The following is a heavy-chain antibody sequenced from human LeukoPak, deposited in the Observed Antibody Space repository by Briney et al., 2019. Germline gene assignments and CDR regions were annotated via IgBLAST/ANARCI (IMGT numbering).Heavy chain of an antibody. V-gene: IGHV1-2*02. CDR3: ARAPRMVRGVIGWFDP. D-gene: IGHD3-10*01. CDR1: GYTFTGYY. Sequence: GASVKVSCKASGYTFTGYYMHWVRQAPGQGLEWMGWINPNSGGTNYAQKFQGRVTMTRGTSISTAYMELSRLRSDDTAVYYCARAPRMVRGVIGWFDPWGQGTLVTVSS. J-gene: IGHJ5*02. CDR2: INPNSGGT.